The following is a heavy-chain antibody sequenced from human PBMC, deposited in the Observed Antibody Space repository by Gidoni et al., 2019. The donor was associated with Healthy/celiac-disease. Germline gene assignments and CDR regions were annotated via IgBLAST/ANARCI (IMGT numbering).Heavy chain of an antibody. V-gene: IGHV3-30*18. CDR2: ISDDGSNK. J-gene: IGHJ4*02. Sequence: QVQLVESGGGVVQPGRSLRLSCAASGFTFSSYGMHWVRQAPGKGLEWVAVISDDGSNKYYADSVKGRFTISRDNSKNTLYLQMNSLRAEDTAVYYCAKAGNWELLSEVDYWGQGTLVTVSS. D-gene: IGHD1-26*01. CDR3: AKAGNWELLSEVDY. CDR1: GFTFSSYG.